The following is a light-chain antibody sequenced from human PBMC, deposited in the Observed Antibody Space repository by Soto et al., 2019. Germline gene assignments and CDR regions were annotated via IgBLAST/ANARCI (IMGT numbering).Light chain of an antibody. V-gene: IGKV4-1*01. Sequence: DIVMTQFPDSLAVSLGERATINCKSSQSILYSSNNKNYLAWYQQKPGQSPKLLIYWASTRESGVPDRFDGSGSGTDFALICRSLQAEDLALYSGQQYCNTSITVGGGTKVEIK. CDR3: QQYCNTSIT. CDR1: QSILYSSNNKNY. CDR2: WAS. J-gene: IGKJ4*01.